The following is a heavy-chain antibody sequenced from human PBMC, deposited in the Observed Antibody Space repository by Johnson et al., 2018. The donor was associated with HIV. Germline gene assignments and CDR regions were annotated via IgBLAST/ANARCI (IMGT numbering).Heavy chain of an antibody. D-gene: IGHD4-17*01. V-gene: IGHV3-66*01. J-gene: IGHJ3*02. Sequence: VQLVESGGGLVQSGGSLRLSCGASGFTVSSNYMNWVRQAPGKGLEWVSVIYSGGSTYYADSVKGRFTISRDNSKNTLYLQMNSLRAEDTAVYYCSRESNGEYVAFDIWGQGTMVTVSS. CDR3: SRESNGEYVAFDI. CDR2: IYSGGST. CDR1: GFTVSSNY.